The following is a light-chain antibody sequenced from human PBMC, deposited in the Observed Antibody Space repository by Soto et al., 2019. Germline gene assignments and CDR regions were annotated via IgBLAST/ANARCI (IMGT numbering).Light chain of an antibody. CDR2: STN. V-gene: IGLV8-61*01. CDR1: SGSVSTSYY. Sequence: QTVVTQEPSFSVSPGGTVTLTCALNSGSVSTSYYPSWYQQTPGQAPRTLIYSTNTRSSGVPDRFSGSILGNRAALTITGAQADDESDYYCVLYMRSGISVFGGGTKVTVL. J-gene: IGLJ2*01. CDR3: VLYMRSGISV.